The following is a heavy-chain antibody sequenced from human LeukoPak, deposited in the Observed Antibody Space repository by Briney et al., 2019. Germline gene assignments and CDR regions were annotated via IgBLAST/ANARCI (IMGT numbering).Heavy chain of an antibody. Sequence: PSETLSLTCTVSGGSIRSYYWSWIRQPPGKGLEWIGFVYATGTTNYNPSLKSRLSISVDSSKNQFSLNLSSVTAADTAVYYCARQPAADPHTRYFFDYWGQGTLVSVSS. J-gene: IGHJ4*02. CDR2: VYATGTT. CDR1: GGSIRSYY. CDR3: ARQPAADPHTRYFFDY. D-gene: IGHD6-25*01. V-gene: IGHV4-59*08.